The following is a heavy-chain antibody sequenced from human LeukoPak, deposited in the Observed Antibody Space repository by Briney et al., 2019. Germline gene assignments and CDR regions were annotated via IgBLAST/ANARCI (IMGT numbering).Heavy chain of an antibody. J-gene: IGHJ2*01. CDR2: INHSGGT. V-gene: IGHV4-34*01. Sequence: PSETLSLTCAVYGGSFSGYYWSWVRQPPGKGLEWIGEINHSGGTNYNPSLKSRVTISVDTSKNQFSLKLSSVTAADTAVYYCAAYGDHWYFDLWGRGTLVAVSS. CDR3: AAYGDHWYFDL. D-gene: IGHD4-17*01. CDR1: GGSFSGYY.